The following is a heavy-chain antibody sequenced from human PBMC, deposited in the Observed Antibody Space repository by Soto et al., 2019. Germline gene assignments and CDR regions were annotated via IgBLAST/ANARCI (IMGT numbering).Heavy chain of an antibody. CDR1: GFTFSNAW. CDR3: TTDYYDSSGYYYSG. CDR2: IKSKTDGGTT. D-gene: IGHD3-22*01. J-gene: IGHJ4*02. V-gene: IGHV3-15*07. Sequence: GGSLRLSCAASGFTFSNAWMNWVRQAPGKGLEWVGRIKSKTDGGTTDYAAPVKGRFTISRDDSKNTLYLQMNSLKTEDTAVYYCTTDYYDSSGYYYSGWGQGTLVTVSS.